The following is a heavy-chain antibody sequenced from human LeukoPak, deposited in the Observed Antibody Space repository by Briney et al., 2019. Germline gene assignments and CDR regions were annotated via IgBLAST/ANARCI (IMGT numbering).Heavy chain of an antibody. CDR1: RFTFSTFW. J-gene: IGHJ4*02. CDR2: IKQDGSEK. Sequence: QPGGSLRLSCAASRFTFSTFWMSWVCQAPGKGLEWVANIKQDGSEKYYLDSVKGRFTISRDNAKNSLYLQMNSLRAEDTAVYYCARTGGSFWGQGTLVTVSS. D-gene: IGHD2-8*02. CDR3: ARTGGSF. V-gene: IGHV3-7*04.